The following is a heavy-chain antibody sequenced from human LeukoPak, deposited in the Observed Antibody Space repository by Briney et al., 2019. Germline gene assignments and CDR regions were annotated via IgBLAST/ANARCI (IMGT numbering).Heavy chain of an antibody. J-gene: IGHJ1*01. D-gene: IGHD2-15*01. CDR2: INHSGST. V-gene: IGHV4-34*01. CDR1: GGSFSGYY. Sequence: SETLSLTCAVYGGSFSGYYWSWIRQPPGKGLEWIGEINHSGSTNYNPSLKSRVTISVDTSKNQFSLKLSSVTAADTAVYYCAVERGKKYCSGGSCYWRGYFQHWGQGTLVTVSS. CDR3: AVERGKKYCSGGSCYWRGYFQH.